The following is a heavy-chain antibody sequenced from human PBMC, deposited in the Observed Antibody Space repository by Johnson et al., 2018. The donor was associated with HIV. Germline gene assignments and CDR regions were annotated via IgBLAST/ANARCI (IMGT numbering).Heavy chain of an antibody. J-gene: IGHJ3*02. CDR3: ARGGQKLVPVPRGAFDI. Sequence: QVQLVESGGGVVQPGGSLRLSCAASGFTFSSYGMHWVRQAPGKGLEWVAFIRYDGSNKYYADSVKGRFTISRDNSKNTLYLQMNSLRAEDTAVDYCARGGQKLVPVPRGAFDIWGQGTMVTVSS. CDR2: IRYDGSNK. CDR1: GFTFSSYG. V-gene: IGHV3-30*02. D-gene: IGHD6-6*01.